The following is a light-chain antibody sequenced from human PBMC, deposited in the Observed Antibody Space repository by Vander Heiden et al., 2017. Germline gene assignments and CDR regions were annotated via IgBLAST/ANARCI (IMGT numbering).Light chain of an antibody. CDR2: VAS. CDR1: QRVSSS. CDR3: QQRYNWPLT. V-gene: IGKV3-11*01. Sequence: EIVLTQSPATLSLSPGERDTFPCMASQRVSSSFAWYQQKPGQAPKLLIYVASSLATGVPARFSGSGSVTDFTLTISSLEPEDFAVYYCQQRYNWPLTFGGGTKVEIK. J-gene: IGKJ4*01.